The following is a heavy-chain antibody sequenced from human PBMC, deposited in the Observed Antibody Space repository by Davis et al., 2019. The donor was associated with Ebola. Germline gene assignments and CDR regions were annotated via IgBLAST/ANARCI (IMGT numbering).Heavy chain of an antibody. J-gene: IGHJ4*02. CDR2: VYYSGST. CDR3: ARGWDSSGWKD. D-gene: IGHD6-19*01. CDR1: GFTFSDTW. Sequence: ESLKISCTVSGFTFSDTWMSWIRQPPGKGLEWIGYVYYSGSTNYNPSHKSRVTISVDSSKNQFSLKLSSVTAADTAVYYCARGWDSSGWKDWGQGTLVTVSS. V-gene: IGHV4-59*01.